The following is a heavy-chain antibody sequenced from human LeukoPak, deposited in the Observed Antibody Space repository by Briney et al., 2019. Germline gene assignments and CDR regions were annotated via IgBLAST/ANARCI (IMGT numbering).Heavy chain of an antibody. V-gene: IGHV4-39*01. J-gene: IGHJ3*02. CDR2: IYYSGST. D-gene: IGHD1-26*01. CDR3: ARSGGKVLELLAFDI. Sequence: SETLSLTCTVSGGSISSSSYYWGWIRQPPGKGLEWIGSIYYSGSTYYNPSLKSRVTISVDTSKNQFSLKLSSVTAADAAVYYCARSGGKVLELLAFDIWGQGTMVTVSS. CDR1: GGSISSSSYY.